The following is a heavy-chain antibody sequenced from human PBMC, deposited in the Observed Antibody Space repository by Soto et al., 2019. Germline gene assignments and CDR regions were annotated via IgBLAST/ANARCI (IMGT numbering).Heavy chain of an antibody. CDR3: TTGRYSSSLYFDS. Sequence: EVQLVESGGGLVKPGGSLRVSCAASGITFSNAWMTWVRQAPGKGLEWVGRIKRKIDGGTTDYGVPVKGRFTISRDDSKNTLYLQMNSLKTDDTAVYYCTTGRYSSSLYFDSWGQGTLVTVSS. J-gene: IGHJ4*02. D-gene: IGHD6-6*01. CDR1: GITFSNAW. V-gene: IGHV3-15*01. CDR2: IKRKIDGGTT.